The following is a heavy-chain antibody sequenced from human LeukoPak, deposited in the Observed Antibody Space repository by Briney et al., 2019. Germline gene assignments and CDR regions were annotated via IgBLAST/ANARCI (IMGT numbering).Heavy chain of an antibody. CDR1: GFTFSSYS. D-gene: IGHD6-19*01. CDR3: ARIQYSSGWVFDY. Sequence: GGSLRLSCAASGFTFSSYSMNWVRQAPGKGLEWVSSISSSSSYIYYADSVKGRFTISRDNAKNSLYLQMNSLRAEDTAVYYCARIQYSSGWVFDYWGQGTLVTVSS. V-gene: IGHV3-21*01. J-gene: IGHJ4*02. CDR2: ISSSSSYI.